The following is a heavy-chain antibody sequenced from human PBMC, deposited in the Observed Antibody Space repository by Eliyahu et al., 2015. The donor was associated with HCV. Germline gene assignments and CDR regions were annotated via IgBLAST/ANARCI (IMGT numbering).Heavy chain of an antibody. V-gene: IGHV1-69*04. Sequence: EVKKPGSSVMVSCKTSGGSFSNHVISWVRQAPGQGLEWMGRIIPMFGIAKYAQKFQGRVTMTADKNTNTAYMDLSSLRSEDTAVYYCASSPPSYRSGWDNWLDPWGQGTLVTVSS. CDR3: ASSPPSYRSGWDNWLDP. D-gene: IGHD6-19*01. CDR1: GGSFSNHV. CDR2: IIPMFGIA. J-gene: IGHJ5*02.